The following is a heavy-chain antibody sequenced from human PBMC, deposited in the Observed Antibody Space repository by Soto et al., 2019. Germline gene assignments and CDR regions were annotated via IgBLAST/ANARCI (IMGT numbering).Heavy chain of an antibody. D-gene: IGHD3-16*01. CDR3: ARGGIH. CDR1: GYTFNSHE. CDR2: ISGSGTT. V-gene: IGHV3-48*03. J-gene: IGHJ4*02. Sequence: PGGSLRLSCVASGYTFNSHEMNWVRQAPGKGLEWISSISGSGTTNYAESVKGRFTISRGNAHKSLFLEMKDLRVEDTAVYYCARGGIHWGQGTLVTVSS.